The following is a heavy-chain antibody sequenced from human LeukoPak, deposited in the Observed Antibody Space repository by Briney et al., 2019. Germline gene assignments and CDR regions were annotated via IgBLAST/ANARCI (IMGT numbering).Heavy chain of an antibody. Sequence: ASVKVSCKASGYTFSNYGISWVRQAPGQGLEWMGWISGYNGKTNYAQKLQGRVTMTTDTSTSTAYMELRSLRSDDTAMYYCARVPIPEVLWFGEEQGGYYYYYMDVWGKGTTVTISS. D-gene: IGHD3-10*01. CDR2: ISGYNGKT. CDR1: GYTFSNYG. J-gene: IGHJ6*03. CDR3: ARVPIPEVLWFGEEQGGYYYYYMDV. V-gene: IGHV1-18*01.